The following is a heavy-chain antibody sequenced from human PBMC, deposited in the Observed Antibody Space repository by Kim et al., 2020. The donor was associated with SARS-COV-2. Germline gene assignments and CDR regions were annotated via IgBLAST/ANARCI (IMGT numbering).Heavy chain of an antibody. V-gene: IGHV3-7*01. D-gene: IGHD5-18*01. CDR1: GFTFSNYW. CDR2: IKQDGSEK. Sequence: GGSLRLSCAASGFTFSNYWITWVRQAPGKGLEWVANIKQDGSEKYYVDSVRGRFTISRDNPKNLLYLQMDSLRAEDTAVYYCARDPDTAMARSARYWGQGTLLTVSS. CDR3: ARDPDTAMARSARY. J-gene: IGHJ4*02.